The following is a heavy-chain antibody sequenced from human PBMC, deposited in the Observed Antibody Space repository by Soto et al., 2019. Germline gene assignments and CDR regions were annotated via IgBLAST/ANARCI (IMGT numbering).Heavy chain of an antibody. V-gene: IGHV1-69*13. D-gene: IGHD1-26*01. CDR3: ARGQWEPLPYYYYYGMDV. CDR1: GGTFSSYA. Sequence: SVKVSCKASGGTFSSYAISWVRQAPGQGLEWMGGIIPIFGTANYAQKFQGRVTITADESTSTAYMELSSLRSEDTAVYYCARGQWEPLPYYYYYGMDVWGQGTTVTVSS. J-gene: IGHJ6*02. CDR2: IIPIFGTA.